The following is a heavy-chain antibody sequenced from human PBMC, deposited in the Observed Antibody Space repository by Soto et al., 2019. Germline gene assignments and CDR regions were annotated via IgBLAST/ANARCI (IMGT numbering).Heavy chain of an antibody. CDR2: ISYDGSNK. V-gene: IGHV3-30-3*01. Sequence: GGSLRLSCAASGFTFSSYAMHWVRQAPGKGLEWVAVISYDGSNKYYADSVKGRFTISRDNSKNTLYLQMNSLRAEDTAVYYCARDHKGGNSYYYYGMDVWGQGTTVTVSS. CDR3: ARDHKGGNSYYYYGMDV. D-gene: IGHD2-21*02. CDR1: GFTFSSYA. J-gene: IGHJ6*02.